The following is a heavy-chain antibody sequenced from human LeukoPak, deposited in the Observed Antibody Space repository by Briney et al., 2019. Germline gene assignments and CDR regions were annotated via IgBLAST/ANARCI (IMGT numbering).Heavy chain of an antibody. CDR2: VNPNNGNT. CDR1: GYTFTSYD. J-gene: IGHJ4*02. V-gene: IGHV1-8*01. Sequence: ASVKVSCKASGYTFTSYDINWVRQATGQGLEWMGWVNPNNGNTDYAQKFQGRVTMTRNTSISTAYMELSSLRSEDTAIYYCARGPAGRVPHSGSWGQGTLVTVSS. CDR3: ARGPAGRVPHSGS. D-gene: IGHD3-10*01.